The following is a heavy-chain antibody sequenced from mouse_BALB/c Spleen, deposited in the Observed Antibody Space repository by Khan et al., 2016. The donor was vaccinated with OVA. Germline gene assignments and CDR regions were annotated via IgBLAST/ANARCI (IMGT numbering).Heavy chain of an antibody. CDR1: GYTFTSYW. CDR2: IDPSDSRT. Sequence: VQLQQSGAELVRPGASVKLSCKASGYTFTSYWMNWVKQRPGQGLEWIGMIDPSDSRTHYNQMFKDKATLTVDKSSSTAYMHLTSLTSEDSASYCWSRGGYGTSFAFWGQGTLVTVSA. CDR3: SRGGYGTSFAF. V-gene: IGHV1-61*01. J-gene: IGHJ3*01. D-gene: IGHD2-10*02.